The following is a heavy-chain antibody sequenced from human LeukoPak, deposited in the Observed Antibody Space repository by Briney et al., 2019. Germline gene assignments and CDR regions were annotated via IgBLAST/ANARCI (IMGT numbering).Heavy chain of an antibody. CDR1: GGSISSGGYY. V-gene: IGHV4-31*03. J-gene: IGHJ4*02. Sequence: SETLSLTCTVSGGSISSGGYYWSWIRQHPGKGLEWIGYIYYSGSTYYNPSLKSRVTISVDTSKNQFSLKLSSVTAADTAVYYCAREVLRGYSYGRLNWGQGTLVTVSS. D-gene: IGHD5-18*01. CDR3: AREVLRGYSYGRLN. CDR2: IYYSGST.